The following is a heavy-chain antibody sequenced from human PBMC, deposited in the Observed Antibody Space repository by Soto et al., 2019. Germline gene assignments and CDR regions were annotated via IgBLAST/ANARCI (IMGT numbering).Heavy chain of an antibody. CDR2: IYYSGST. CDR1: GGSISSSSYY. J-gene: IGHJ6*02. V-gene: IGHV4-39*01. CDR3: ARRLRYFDWLYYYYGMDV. Sequence: PSETLSLTCTVSGGSISSSSYYWGWIRQPPGKGLEWIGSIYYSGSTYYNPSLKSRVTISVDTSKNQFSLKLSSVTAADTAVYYCARRLRYFDWLYYYYGMDVWGQGTTVTVSS. D-gene: IGHD3-9*01.